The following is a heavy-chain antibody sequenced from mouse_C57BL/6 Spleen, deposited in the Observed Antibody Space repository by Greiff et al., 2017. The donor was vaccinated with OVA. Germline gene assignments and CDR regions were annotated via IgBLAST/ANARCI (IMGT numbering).Heavy chain of an antibody. CDR2: IYPGDGDT. D-gene: IGHD1-1*01. CDR3: ARWTTVADY. J-gene: IGHJ2*01. CDR1: GYAFSSSW. V-gene: IGHV1-82*01. Sequence: VMLVESGPELVKPGASVKISCKASGYAFSSSWMNWVKQRPGKGLEWIGRIYPGDGDTNYNGKFKGKATLTADKSSSTAYMQLSSLTSEDSAVYFCARWTTVADYWGQGTTLTVSS.